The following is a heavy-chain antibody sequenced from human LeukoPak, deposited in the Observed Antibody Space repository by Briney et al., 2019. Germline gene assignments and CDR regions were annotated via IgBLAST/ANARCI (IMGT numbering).Heavy chain of an antibody. Sequence: ASVKVSCKASGYTFTGYYMHWVRHAPGQGLEWMGRINPNSGGTNYAQKFQGRVTMTRDTSISTAYMELSRLRSDDTAVYYCARDKYSYGPNYFDYWGQGTLVTVSS. J-gene: IGHJ4*02. D-gene: IGHD5-18*01. CDR3: ARDKYSYGPNYFDY. CDR2: INPNSGGT. CDR1: GYTFTGYY. V-gene: IGHV1-2*06.